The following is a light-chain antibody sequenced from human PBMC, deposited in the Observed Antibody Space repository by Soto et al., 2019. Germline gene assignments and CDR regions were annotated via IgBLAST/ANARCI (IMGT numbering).Light chain of an antibody. CDR2: GAS. J-gene: IGKJ5*01. Sequence: ETVMTQSPATLSVFPGERATLSCRASQSVTSNLAWYQQKPDQAPRLLIYGASTRATGIPARFSGSGSGTDFTLTITRLEPEDFAMYYCQQYEISPPITFGQGTRLEIK. CDR1: QSVTSN. CDR3: QQYEISPPIT. V-gene: IGKV3-15*01.